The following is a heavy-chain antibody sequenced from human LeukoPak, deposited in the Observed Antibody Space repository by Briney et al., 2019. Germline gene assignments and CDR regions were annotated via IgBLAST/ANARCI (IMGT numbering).Heavy chain of an antibody. V-gene: IGHV3-21*01. D-gene: IGHD3-22*01. J-gene: IGHJ4*02. CDR3: GTYDSAGRGY. CDR1: GFTFSRYS. CDR2: ISTGSTYI. Sequence: GGSLRLSCTASGFTFSRYSMNWVRQAPGKGLEWISSISTGSTYINFADSVKGRFTISRDNAKNSLYLQMSSLRAEDTAVYYCGTYDSAGRGYWGQGTLVTVSS.